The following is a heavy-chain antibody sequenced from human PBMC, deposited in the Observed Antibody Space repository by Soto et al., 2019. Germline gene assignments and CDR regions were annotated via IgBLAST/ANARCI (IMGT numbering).Heavy chain of an antibody. Sequence: GESLKISCKGSGYSFTSYWIGWVRQMPGKGLEWMGIIYPGDSDTRYSPSFQGQVTISADKSISTAYLQWSSLKASDTAMHYCARLEPPEVGATNYYYYGMDVWGQGTTVTASS. D-gene: IGHD1-26*01. CDR3: ARLEPPEVGATNYYYYGMDV. V-gene: IGHV5-51*01. CDR1: GYSFTSYW. J-gene: IGHJ6*02. CDR2: IYPGDSDT.